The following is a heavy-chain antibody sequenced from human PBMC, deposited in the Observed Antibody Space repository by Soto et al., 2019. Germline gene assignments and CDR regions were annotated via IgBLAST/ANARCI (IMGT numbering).Heavy chain of an antibody. J-gene: IGHJ1*01. V-gene: IGHV4-34*01. D-gene: IGHD3-10*01. CDR2: INHSGST. Sequence: QVQLQQWGAGRLKPSETLSLTCAVYGGSFSGYYWSWIRQPPGKGLEWIGEINHSGSTNYNPSLKSRVTISVDTSKNQFSLKLSSVTAADTAVYYCARAKTVLLWFGEYQYFQHWGQGTLVTVSS. CDR3: ARAKTVLLWFGEYQYFQH. CDR1: GGSFSGYY.